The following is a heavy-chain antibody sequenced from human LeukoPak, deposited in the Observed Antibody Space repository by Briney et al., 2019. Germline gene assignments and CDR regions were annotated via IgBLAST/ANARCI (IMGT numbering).Heavy chain of an antibody. CDR2: ISYDGSNK. CDR3: AKDQAILVDTAMVTPFDY. Sequence: QPGGSLRLSCAASGFTFSSYGMHWVRQAPGKGLEWVAVISYDGSNKYYADSVKGRFTISRDNSKNTLYLQMNSLRAEDTAVYYCAKDQAILVDTAMVTPFDYWGQGTLVTVSS. D-gene: IGHD5-18*01. CDR1: GFTFSSYG. J-gene: IGHJ4*02. V-gene: IGHV3-30*18.